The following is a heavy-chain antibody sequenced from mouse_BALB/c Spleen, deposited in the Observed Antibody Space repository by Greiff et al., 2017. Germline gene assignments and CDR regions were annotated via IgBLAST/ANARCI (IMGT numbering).Heavy chain of an antibody. J-gene: IGHJ4*01. D-gene: IGHD2-1*01. Sequence: EVQLQQSGPELVKPGASVKISCKASGYSFTGYYMHWVKQSHVKSLEWIGRINPYNGATSYNQNFKDKASLTVDKSSSTAYMELHSLTSEDSAVYYCAREIMVHYYAMDYWGQGTSVTVSA. CDR3: AREIMVHYYAMDY. V-gene: IGHV1-26*01. CDR2: INPYNGAT. CDR1: GYSFTGYY.